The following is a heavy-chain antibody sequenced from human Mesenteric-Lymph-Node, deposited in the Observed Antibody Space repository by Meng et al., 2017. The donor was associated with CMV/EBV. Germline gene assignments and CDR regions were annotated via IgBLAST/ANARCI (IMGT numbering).Heavy chain of an antibody. Sequence: TLSLTCTFSGFSLSTSGMCVSWVRQPPGKALEWLALIDWDDDKYYSTSLKTRLTISKDTSKNQVVLTMTNMDPVDTATYYCARALYYYDSSGYRQAGAFDIWGQGTMVTVSS. V-gene: IGHV2-70*18. D-gene: IGHD3-22*01. J-gene: IGHJ3*02. CDR3: ARALYYYDSSGYRQAGAFDI. CDR1: GFSLSTSGMC. CDR2: IDWDDDK.